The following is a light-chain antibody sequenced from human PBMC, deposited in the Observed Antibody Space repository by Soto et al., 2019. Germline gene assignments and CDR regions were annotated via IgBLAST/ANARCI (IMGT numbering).Light chain of an antibody. V-gene: IGKV3-11*01. Sequence: EIVLTQSPATLSLSPGERATISCRASQSVSSYLAWYQQKPGQAPRLLIYDASNRFTGIPSRFSGSGSGTAFTLTISSLEHQDVAVSYCQQRNNWHPWTFGQGTKVEIK. J-gene: IGKJ1*01. CDR3: QQRNNWHPWT. CDR2: DAS. CDR1: QSVSSY.